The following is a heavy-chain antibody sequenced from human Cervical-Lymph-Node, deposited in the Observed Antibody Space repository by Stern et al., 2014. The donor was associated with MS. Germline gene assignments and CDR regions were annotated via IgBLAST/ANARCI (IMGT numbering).Heavy chain of an antibody. CDR2: INPSVGAT. J-gene: IGHJ4*02. CDR3: AKISLGSGIDY. Sequence: VQLVQSGAEVKKPGASVKVTCTTSENTFTGYYIHWVRQAPGQGLEWMGWINPSVGATSYAQRFQDRFSLTSDTSNSLAYMELDRLTAGDTAVYYCAKISLGSGIDYWGQGSLVTVSS. D-gene: IGHD1-26*01. V-gene: IGHV1-2*02. CDR1: ENTFTGYY.